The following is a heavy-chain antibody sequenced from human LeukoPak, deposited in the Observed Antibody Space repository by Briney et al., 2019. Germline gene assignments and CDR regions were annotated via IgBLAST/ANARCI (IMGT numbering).Heavy chain of an antibody. CDR3: AREYYDSSGYAFDI. CDR2: IYTSGST. J-gene: IGHJ3*02. D-gene: IGHD3-22*01. Sequence: SETLSLTCTVSGGSISSGSYYWSWIRQPAGTGLEWIGRIYTSGSTNYNPSLKSRVTISVDTSKNQFSLKLSSVTAADTAVYYCAREYYDSSGYAFDIWGQGTMVTVSS. CDR1: GGSISSGSYY. V-gene: IGHV4-61*02.